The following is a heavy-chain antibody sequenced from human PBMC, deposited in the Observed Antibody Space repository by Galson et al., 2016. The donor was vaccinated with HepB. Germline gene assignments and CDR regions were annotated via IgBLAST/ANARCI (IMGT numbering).Heavy chain of an antibody. V-gene: IGHV3-33*07. CDR2: IWSDGRNK. D-gene: IGHD2-2*01. CDR1: GFSLSTYN. CDR3: TRRRGSSIYAMDV. Sequence: SLRLSCAASGFSLSTYNTYWVRQAPGKGLEWVAVIWSDGRNKWSVDSVKGRFTISRDNSKNTVYLQMNSLRAEDTAMYYCTRRRGSSIYAMDVWGQGTTVIVSS. J-gene: IGHJ6*02.